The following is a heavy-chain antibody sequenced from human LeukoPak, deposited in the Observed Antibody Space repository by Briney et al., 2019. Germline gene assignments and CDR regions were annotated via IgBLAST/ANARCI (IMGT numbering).Heavy chain of an antibody. Sequence: ASVKVSCKASGGTFSSYAISWVRQAPGQGLEWMGRIIPILGIANYAQKFQGRVTITADKSTSTAYMELSSLRSEDTAVYYCASQYCSGGSCYDAFDIWGQGTMVTVSS. D-gene: IGHD2-15*01. V-gene: IGHV1-69*04. CDR2: IIPILGIA. CDR3: ASQYCSGGSCYDAFDI. CDR1: GGTFSSYA. J-gene: IGHJ3*02.